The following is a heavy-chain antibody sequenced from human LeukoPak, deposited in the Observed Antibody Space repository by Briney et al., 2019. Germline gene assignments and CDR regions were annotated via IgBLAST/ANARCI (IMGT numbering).Heavy chain of an antibody. J-gene: IGHJ4*02. CDR2: IYSGGST. CDR3: ARGLLSGYNYALDY. V-gene: IGHV3-66*01. Sequence: PGGSLRLSCAASGFTVSSNYMSWVRQAPGKGLEWVSVIYSGGSTYYADSVKGRFTISRDNSKNTLYLQMNSLRAEDTAVYYCARGLLSGYNYALDYWGQGTLVTVSS. D-gene: IGHD3-22*01. CDR1: GFTVSSNY.